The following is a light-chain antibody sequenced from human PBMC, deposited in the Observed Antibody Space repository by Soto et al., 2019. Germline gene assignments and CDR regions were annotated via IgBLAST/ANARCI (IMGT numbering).Light chain of an antibody. V-gene: IGLV2-14*01. CDR1: SSDVGGYNY. CDR2: DVS. J-gene: IGLJ2*01. CDR3: SAYTSSNTVI. Sequence: QSALTQPASVSGSPGQSITISCTGTSSDVGGYNYVSWYQQHPGKAPKLMIYDVSNRPSGVSNRFSVSKSGNTASLTISGLQAEDEADYYCSAYTSSNTVIFGGGTKVTVL.